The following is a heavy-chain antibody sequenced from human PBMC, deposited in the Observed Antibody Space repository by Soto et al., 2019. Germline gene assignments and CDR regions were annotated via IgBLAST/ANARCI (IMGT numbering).Heavy chain of an antibody. CDR1: GGTFSSYA. J-gene: IGHJ5*02. CDR3: ARPTRYYYDSSGQSAWFDP. Sequence: QVQLVQSGAEVKKPGSSVKVSCKASGGTFSSYAISWVRQAPGQGLEWMGGIIPIFGTANYAQKFQGRVTTNADESTRTAYMELSSLRSEDTAVYYCARPTRYYYDSSGQSAWFDPWGQGTLVTVSS. V-gene: IGHV1-69*12. CDR2: IIPIFGTA. D-gene: IGHD3-22*01.